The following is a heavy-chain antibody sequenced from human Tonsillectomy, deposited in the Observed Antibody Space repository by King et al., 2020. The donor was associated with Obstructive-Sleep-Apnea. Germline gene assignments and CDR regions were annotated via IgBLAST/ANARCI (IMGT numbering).Heavy chain of an antibody. CDR1: GGTFSSYA. V-gene: IGHV1-69*01. CDR2: IIPIFGTA. D-gene: IGHD5-18*01. CDR3: ARDHPSNSAMVF. Sequence: VQLVESGAEVKKPGSSVKVSCTASGGTFSSYAINWVRQAPGQGLEWMGDIIPIFGTANYAQKFQGRVTITADESTSTAYMDLSSLRSDDTATYYCARDHPSNSAMVFWGQGTLVTVSS. J-gene: IGHJ4*02.